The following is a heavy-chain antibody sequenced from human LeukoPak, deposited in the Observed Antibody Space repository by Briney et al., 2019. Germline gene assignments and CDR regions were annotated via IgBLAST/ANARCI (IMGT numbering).Heavy chain of an antibody. Sequence: SETLSLTCAVSGGSISSSNWWSWVRQPPGKGLEWIGEIYHSGSTNYNPSLKSRVTISVDKSKNQFSLKLSSVTAADTAVYYCARLHQLGGLYYYDSSGSPYFDYWGQGTLVTVSS. CDR1: GGSISSSNW. CDR2: IYHSGST. V-gene: IGHV4-4*02. D-gene: IGHD3-22*01. J-gene: IGHJ4*02. CDR3: ARLHQLGGLYYYDSSGSPYFDY.